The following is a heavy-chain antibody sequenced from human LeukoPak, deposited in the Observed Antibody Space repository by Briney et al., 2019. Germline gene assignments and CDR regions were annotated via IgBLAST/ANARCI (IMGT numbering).Heavy chain of an antibody. Sequence: SETLSLTCTVSGGSISSSSYYWGWIRQPPGKGLEWIGYISDSGSTNYNPSLKSRVTISVDTSKNQFSLMLSSVTAADTAVYYCARGYDSSAYYPFNYWGQGTLVTVSS. V-gene: IGHV4-61*05. CDR3: ARGYDSSAYYPFNY. CDR1: GGSISSSSYY. J-gene: IGHJ4*02. CDR2: ISDSGST. D-gene: IGHD3-22*01.